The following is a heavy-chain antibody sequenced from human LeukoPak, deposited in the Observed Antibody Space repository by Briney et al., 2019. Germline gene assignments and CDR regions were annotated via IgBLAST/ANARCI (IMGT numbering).Heavy chain of an antibody. Sequence: SGGSLRLSCAASGFTFRSYSMNGVRQAPGKGVEGVSYISSSSSTIYYADSLKARFTLSRDNAKNSLYLQMNSLRAEDTAVYYCAREGICSSTSCYQSHYYYYMDVWGKGTTVTVSS. J-gene: IGHJ6*03. CDR3: AREGICSSTSCYQSHYYYYMDV. CDR2: ISSSSSTI. V-gene: IGHV3-48*01. D-gene: IGHD2-2*01. CDR1: GFTFRSYS.